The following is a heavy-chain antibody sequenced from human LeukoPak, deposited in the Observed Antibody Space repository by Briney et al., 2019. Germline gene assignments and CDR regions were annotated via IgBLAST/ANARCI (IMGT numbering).Heavy chain of an antibody. D-gene: IGHD3-10*01. CDR1: GGSFSDYY. V-gene: IGHV4-34*01. Sequence: PSETLSLTCAVYGGSFSDYYWSWIRQPPGKGLEWIGEINHSGGTNYNPSLKSRVTISVDTSKNQFSLKLSSVTAADTAVYYCARHVGFITMVRGVINNNWFDPWGQGTLVTVSS. CDR2: INHSGGT. CDR3: ARHVGFITMVRGVINNNWFDP. J-gene: IGHJ5*02.